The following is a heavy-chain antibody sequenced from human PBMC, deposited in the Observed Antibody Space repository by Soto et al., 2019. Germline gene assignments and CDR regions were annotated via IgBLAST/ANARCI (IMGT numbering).Heavy chain of an antibody. V-gene: IGHV4-59*12. J-gene: IGHJ4*02. CDR2: FYYSGST. CDR1: NDSIRNYY. Sequence: PSETLSLTCTVSNDSIRNYYWSWIRQSPGKGPEWIANFYYSGSTNYNPSLKSRVTMPVDTSKNQFSLKLSSVTAADTAVYYCGTPKRANDSLGPGAQGPLVPV. D-gene: IGHD3-16*01. CDR3: GTPKRANDSLGP.